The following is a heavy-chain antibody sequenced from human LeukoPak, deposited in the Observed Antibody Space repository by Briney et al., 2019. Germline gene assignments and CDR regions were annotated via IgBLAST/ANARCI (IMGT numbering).Heavy chain of an antibody. Sequence: GGSLRLSCAASGFTFGNYGMSWVRQAPGKGLEWVSGINWNGGSTGYADSVEGRFTISRDNSKNTLYLQMASLRGEDMAVYYCARVGPETAFDYWGQGTLVTVSS. D-gene: IGHD1-14*01. CDR2: INWNGGST. V-gene: IGHV3-20*04. CDR1: GFTFGNYG. CDR3: ARVGPETAFDY. J-gene: IGHJ4*02.